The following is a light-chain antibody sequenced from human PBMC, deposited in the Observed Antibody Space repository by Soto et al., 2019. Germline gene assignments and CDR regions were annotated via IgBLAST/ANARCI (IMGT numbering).Light chain of an antibody. CDR3: QQYHNYPRT. V-gene: IGKV1-33*01. J-gene: IGKJ1*01. CDR2: DAS. CDR1: QDINIY. Sequence: DIQMTQSPSSLFASVGDRVTITCQATQDINIYLNWYQQKPGKAPNLLIYDASNLEIGVPSRFSGSGSGTEFTLTISNLQPDDFATYFCQQYHNYPRTFGQGTKVEIK.